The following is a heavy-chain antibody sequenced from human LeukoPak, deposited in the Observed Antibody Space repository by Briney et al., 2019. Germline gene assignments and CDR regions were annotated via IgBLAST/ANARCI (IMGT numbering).Heavy chain of an antibody. CDR2: ISAYNGNT. V-gene: IGHV1-18*01. Sequence: ASVKVSCKASGYTFTSYGISWVRQAPGQGLEWMGWISAYNGNTNYAQKLQGRVTMTTDTSTSTAYMELRSLRSDDTAVYYCAGDGYCSSTSCYSDYYYYGMDVWGQGTTVTVSS. J-gene: IGHJ6*02. CDR3: AGDGYCSSTSCYSDYYYYGMDV. CDR1: GYTFTSYG. D-gene: IGHD2-2*01.